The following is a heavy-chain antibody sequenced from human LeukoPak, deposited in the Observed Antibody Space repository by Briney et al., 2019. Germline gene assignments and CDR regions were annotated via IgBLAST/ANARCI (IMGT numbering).Heavy chain of an antibody. CDR3: ARVGTYYDILTGFDY. CDR2: IYYSGST. Sequence: SETLSLTCTVSGGSISSGDYYWSWIRQPPGKGLECIGYIYYSGSTYYNPSLKSRVTISVDTSKNQFSLKLSSVTAADTAVYYCARVGTYYDILTGFDYWGQGTLVTVSS. CDR1: GGSISSGDYY. V-gene: IGHV4-30-4*01. D-gene: IGHD3-9*01. J-gene: IGHJ4*02.